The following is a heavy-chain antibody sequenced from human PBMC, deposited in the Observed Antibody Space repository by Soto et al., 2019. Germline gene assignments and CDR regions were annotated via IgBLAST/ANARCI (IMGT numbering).Heavy chain of an antibody. J-gene: IGHJ4*02. Sequence: PWGSLRLSCAASGFTFSTYGMHWVRQAPGKGLEWVAFIQYHGINKDYADSVKGRFTISRDNSRNTLYLQMNSLRAEDTAVYYCARGLDYDSSGYYLDFWGQGALVTVSS. CDR2: IQYHGINK. CDR1: GFTFSTYG. D-gene: IGHD3-22*01. V-gene: IGHV3-30*02. CDR3: ARGLDYDSSGYYLDF.